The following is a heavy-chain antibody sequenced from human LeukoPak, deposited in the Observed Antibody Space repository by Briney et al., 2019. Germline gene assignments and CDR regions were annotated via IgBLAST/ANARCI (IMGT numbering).Heavy chain of an antibody. V-gene: IGHV4-4*07. CDR2: MYTSGST. J-gene: IGHJ4*02. D-gene: IGHD2-2*01. Sequence: SETLSLTCTVSGASITSYYWTWIRQPAGKGLEWIGRMYTSGSTSYNPSLKSRVAMSVDTSKNQFSLNLSSVTAADTAVYYCARLSADTSSSRGFDCWGQGTLVTVSS. CDR1: GASITSYY. CDR3: ARLSADTSSSRGFDC.